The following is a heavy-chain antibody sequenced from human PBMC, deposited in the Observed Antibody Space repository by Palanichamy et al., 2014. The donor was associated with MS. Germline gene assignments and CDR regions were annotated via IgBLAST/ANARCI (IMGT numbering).Heavy chain of an antibody. CDR2: ISSSGSGT. CDR1: GFTFSTYV. Sequence: EVQLLESGGGLVQPGGSLRHSCAASGFTFSTYVMSWVRQAPGKGLEWVSAISSSGSGTYYADSVKGRFTISRDNSKNTLYLQMNSLRAEDTAVYYCAKDEGPVRAFDIWGQGTMVTVSS. D-gene: IGHD3-10*01. J-gene: IGHJ3*02. CDR3: AKDEGPVRAFDI. V-gene: IGHV3-23*01.